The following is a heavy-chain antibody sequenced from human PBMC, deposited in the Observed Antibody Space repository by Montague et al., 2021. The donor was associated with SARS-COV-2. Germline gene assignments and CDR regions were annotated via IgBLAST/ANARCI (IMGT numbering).Heavy chain of an antibody. CDR3: ARDTRIAMLVVVTRYGLDV. V-gene: IGHV4-39*07. D-gene: IGHD3-22*01. Sequence: SETLSLTCTVSGGSISSSSYYWGWIRQPPGKGLEWIGSIYYTGSTYYNPSLKSRVTISVDTSKNQFSLKLSSVTAADTAVYYCARDTRIAMLVVVTRYGLDVWGQGTTVTDSS. J-gene: IGHJ6*02. CDR2: IYYTGST. CDR1: GGSISSSSYY.